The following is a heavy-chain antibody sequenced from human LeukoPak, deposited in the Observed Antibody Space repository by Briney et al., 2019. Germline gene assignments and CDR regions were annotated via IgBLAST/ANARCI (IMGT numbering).Heavy chain of an antibody. J-gene: IGHJ6*02. CDR2: ISAYNGNT. V-gene: IGHV1-18*01. CDR1: GGTFSSYA. D-gene: IGHD1-20*01. CDR3: ASRHNWNYYYYGMDV. Sequence: ASVKVSCKASGGTFSSYAISWVRQAPGQGLEWMGWISAYNGNTNYAQKLQGRVTMATDTSTSTAYMELSSLRSEDTAVYYCASRHNWNYYYYGMDVWGQGTTVTVSS.